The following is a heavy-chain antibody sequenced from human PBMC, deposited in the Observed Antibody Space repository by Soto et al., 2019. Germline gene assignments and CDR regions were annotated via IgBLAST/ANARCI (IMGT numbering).Heavy chain of an antibody. CDR3: AKDGNWLDVYFDV. J-gene: IGHJ4*02. Sequence: SLRLSCVASGIDFRNYAMSWVRQAPGKGLEWVSISSASGRSRYHADSVKGRFTISRDNSKNTLYLHMTNLRAEDTAVYYCAKDGNWLDVYFDVWGQGTPVTVSS. CDR2: SSASGRSR. CDR1: GIDFRNYA. D-gene: IGHD6-19*01. V-gene: IGHV3-23*01.